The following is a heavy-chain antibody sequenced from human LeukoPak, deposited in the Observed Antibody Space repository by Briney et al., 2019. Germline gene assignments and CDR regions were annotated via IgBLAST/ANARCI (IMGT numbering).Heavy chain of an antibody. Sequence: GGTLRLSCAASGFTFSSYAMSWVRQAPGKGLEWVSAISGSGGSTYYADSVKGRFTISRDNSKNTLYMQMNSLRAEDTAVYYCAKDYYDSSGLLSWGQGTLVTVSS. CDR2: ISGSGGST. J-gene: IGHJ4*02. V-gene: IGHV3-23*01. D-gene: IGHD3-22*01. CDR1: GFTFSSYA. CDR3: AKDYYDSSGLLS.